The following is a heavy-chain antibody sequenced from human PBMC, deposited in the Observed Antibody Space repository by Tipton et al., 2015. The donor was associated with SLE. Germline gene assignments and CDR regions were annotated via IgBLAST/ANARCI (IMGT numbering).Heavy chain of an antibody. CDR3: ARAPPLGFYDY. V-gene: IGHV4-59*08. Sequence: TLSLTCTVSGGSVSSDYWSWIRQPPGKGLEWIGYIYYTGDTNYNPSLKSRVTISIDTSKNQFSLNLSSVTAADTAVYYCARAPPLGFYDYWGQGTLVTVSS. J-gene: IGHJ4*02. CDR2: IYYTGDT. CDR1: GGSVSSDY. D-gene: IGHD2/OR15-2a*01.